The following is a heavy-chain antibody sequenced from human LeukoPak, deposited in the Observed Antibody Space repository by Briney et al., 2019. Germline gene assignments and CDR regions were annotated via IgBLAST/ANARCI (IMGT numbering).Heavy chain of an antibody. D-gene: IGHD3-10*01. CDR3: ARESITMVRGVSPAGDY. V-gene: IGHV4-31*03. Sequence: PSQTLSLTCTVSGGSISSGGYYWSWIRQHPGKGLEWIGYIYYSGSTYYNPSLKSRVTISVDTSKNQFSLKLSSVTAADTAVYYCARESITMVRGVSPAGDYWGQGTLVTVSS. CDR1: GGSISSGGYY. J-gene: IGHJ4*02. CDR2: IYYSGST.